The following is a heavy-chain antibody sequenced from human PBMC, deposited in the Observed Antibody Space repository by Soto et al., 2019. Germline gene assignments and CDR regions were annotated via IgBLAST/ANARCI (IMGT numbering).Heavy chain of an antibody. CDR2: IKQDGSEK. Sequence: PGGSLRLSCAASGFTFSSYWMSWVRQAPGKGLEWVANIKQDGSEKYYVDSVKGRLTISRDNAKNSLYLQMNSLRAEDTAVYYCAREGLIAAAGTKGTYYYYYYGMDVWGQGTTVTVSS. V-gene: IGHV3-7*03. CDR3: AREGLIAAAGTKGTYYYYYYGMDV. D-gene: IGHD6-13*01. J-gene: IGHJ6*02. CDR1: GFTFSSYW.